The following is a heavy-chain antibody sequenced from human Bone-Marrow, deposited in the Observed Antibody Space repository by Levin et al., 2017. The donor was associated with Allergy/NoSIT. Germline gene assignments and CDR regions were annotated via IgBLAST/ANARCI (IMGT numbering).Heavy chain of an antibody. CDR1: GFTFSSYW. Sequence: HPGGSLRLSCAASGFTFSSYWMHWVRHAPGKGLVWVSSLNRDGSSTYYAGSVKGRFTISRDNAKNTLYLQVNSLRAEDTAVYFCARDEGTDMVKRGFDCWGQGTLVTVSS. D-gene: IGHD5-18*01. J-gene: IGHJ4*02. CDR3: ARDEGTDMVKRGFDC. V-gene: IGHV3-74*01. CDR2: LNRDGSST.